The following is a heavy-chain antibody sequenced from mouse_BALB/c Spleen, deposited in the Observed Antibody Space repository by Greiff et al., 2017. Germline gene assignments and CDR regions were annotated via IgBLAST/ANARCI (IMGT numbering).Heavy chain of an antibody. CDR3: ARFSITTGGDY. D-gene: IGHD2-4*01. J-gene: IGHJ2*01. Sequence: VQLQQSGAELVKPGASVKLSCTASGFNIKDTYMHWVKQRPEQGLEWIGRIDPANGNTKYDPKFQGKATITADTSSNTAYLQLSSLTSEDTAVYYCARFSITTGGDYWGQGTTLTVSS. CDR2: IDPANGNT. V-gene: IGHV14-3*02. CDR1: GFNIKDTY.